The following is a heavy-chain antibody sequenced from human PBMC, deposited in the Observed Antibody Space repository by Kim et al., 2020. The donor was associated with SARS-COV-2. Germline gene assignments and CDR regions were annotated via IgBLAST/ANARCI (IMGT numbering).Heavy chain of an antibody. V-gene: IGHV1-69*13. CDR2: IIPIFGTA. D-gene: IGHD6-13*01. CDR1: GGTFSSYA. J-gene: IGHJ6*02. Sequence: SVKVSCKASGGTFSSYAISWVRQAPGQGLEWMGGIIPIFGTANYAQKFQGRVTITADESTSTAYMELSSLRSEDTAVYYCARGRAAAGYYYYYYGMDVWGQGTTVTVSS. CDR3: ARGRAAAGYYYYYYGMDV.